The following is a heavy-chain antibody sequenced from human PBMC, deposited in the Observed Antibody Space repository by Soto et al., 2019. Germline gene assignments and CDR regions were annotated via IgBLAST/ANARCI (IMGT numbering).Heavy chain of an antibody. J-gene: IGHJ4*02. V-gene: IGHV1-46*03. D-gene: IGHD1-1*01. Sequence: ASVKVSCKASGNTFTSYYMHWVRQAPGQGLEWMGIINPSGGSTSYAQKFQGRVTMTRDTSTSTVYMELSSLRSEDTAIYYCSRGYPPRDQLGNLPGAFWGQGTLVTVSS. CDR2: INPSGGST. CDR3: SRGYPPRDQLGNLPGAF. CDR1: GNTFTSYY.